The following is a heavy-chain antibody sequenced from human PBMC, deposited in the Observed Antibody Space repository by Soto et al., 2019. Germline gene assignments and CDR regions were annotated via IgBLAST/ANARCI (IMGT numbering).Heavy chain of an antibody. V-gene: IGHV4-4*07. CDR2: VSTNGAT. D-gene: IGHD3-9*01. J-gene: IGHJ6*02. Sequence: KTSETLSLTCTVSDDFISCYYWNWIRQPAGKGLEWIGRVSTNGATNYNPSLESRVTMSVDTSKNQFSLKLTSVTAADTAVYFCARADYEILTGSYAMDVWGQGTTVTVSS. CDR1: DDFISCYY. CDR3: ARADYEILTGSYAMDV.